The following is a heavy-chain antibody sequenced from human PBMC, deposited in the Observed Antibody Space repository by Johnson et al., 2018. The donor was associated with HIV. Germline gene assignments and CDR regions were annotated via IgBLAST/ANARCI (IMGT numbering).Heavy chain of an antibody. D-gene: IGHD1-1*01. CDR1: GFIFSSYG. CDR2: IRYDGSDK. V-gene: IGHV3-30*02. Sequence: QVQLVESGGGVVQPGGSLRLSCAASGFIFSSYGMHWVRQAPGKGLEWVAFIRYDGSDKYYAASVKGRVTISRDNSKNTLYLQMNGLRAEETVLYSWASPWERYGIPSFDSFDIGGQG. CDR3: ASPWERYGIPSFDSFDI. J-gene: IGHJ3*02.